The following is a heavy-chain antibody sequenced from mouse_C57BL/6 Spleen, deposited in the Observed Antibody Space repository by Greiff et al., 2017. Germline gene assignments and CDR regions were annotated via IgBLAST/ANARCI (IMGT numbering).Heavy chain of an antibody. V-gene: IGHV5-4*01. CDR2: ISDGGSYT. J-gene: IGHJ3*01. CDR3: ARDGEYDVAY. Sequence: EVQRVESGGGLVKPGGSLKLSCAASGFTFSSYAMSWVRQTPEKRLEWVATISDGGSYTYYPDNVKGRFTISRDNAKNNLYLQMSHLKSEDTAMYYCARDGEYDVAYWGQGTLVTVSA. CDR1: GFTFSSYA. D-gene: IGHD2-13*01.